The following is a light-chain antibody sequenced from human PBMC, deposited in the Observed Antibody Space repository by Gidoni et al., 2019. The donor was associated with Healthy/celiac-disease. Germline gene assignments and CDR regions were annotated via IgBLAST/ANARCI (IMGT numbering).Light chain of an antibody. CDR1: QSVSSY. Sequence: EIVLTQSPATLSLSPGERATLSCRASQSVSSYLAWYQQKPGQAPRLLIYDASNRATGIPARFSGSGSGTDFTLTISSLEPEDFAVYYCQQRSNWLNVXGGTKVEIK. CDR3: QQRSNWLN. V-gene: IGKV3-11*01. J-gene: IGKJ4*01. CDR2: DAS.